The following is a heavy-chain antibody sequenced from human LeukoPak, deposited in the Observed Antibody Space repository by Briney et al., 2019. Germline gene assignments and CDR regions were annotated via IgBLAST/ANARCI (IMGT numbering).Heavy chain of an antibody. V-gene: IGHV4-59*01. CDR3: AREGGDGYKSSEFDY. D-gene: IGHD5-24*01. J-gene: IGHJ4*02. CDR2: IYSSGST. Sequence: SETLSLTCTVSGGSISSYYWSWIRQPPGKGLEWIGYIYSSGSTNYNPSLKSRVTISVDTSKNQFSLKLSSVTAADTAVYYCAREGGDGYKSSEFDYWGQGTLVTVSS. CDR1: GGSISSYY.